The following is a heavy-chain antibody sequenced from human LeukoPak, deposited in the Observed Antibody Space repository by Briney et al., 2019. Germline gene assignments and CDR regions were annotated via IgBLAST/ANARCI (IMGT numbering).Heavy chain of an antibody. CDR2: INSDGSST. Sequence: GGSLRLSCAASGFTFSSYWMHWVRQAPGKGLVWVSRINSDGSSTSYADSVKGRFTISRDNAKNTLYLQMNSLRAEDTAVYYCARDRGDIVVVVAAYLNWFDPWGQGTLVTVSS. CDR1: GFTFSSYW. J-gene: IGHJ5*02. CDR3: ARDRGDIVVVVAAYLNWFDP. V-gene: IGHV3-74*01. D-gene: IGHD2-15*01.